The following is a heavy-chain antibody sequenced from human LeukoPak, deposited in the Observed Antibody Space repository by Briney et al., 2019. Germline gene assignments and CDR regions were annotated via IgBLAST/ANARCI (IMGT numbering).Heavy chain of an antibody. Sequence: GGSLRLSCAASGFTFSSYETNWVRQAPGEGPEWVSYISSGGNYRYYADSVKGRFTISRDNARNSLYLQMNSLRAEDTAVYYCARGRNAYTFDNWGQGTLVTVSS. CDR3: ARGRNAYTFDN. V-gene: IGHV3-48*03. CDR2: ISSGGNYR. CDR1: GFTFSSYE. D-gene: IGHD5-24*01. J-gene: IGHJ4*02.